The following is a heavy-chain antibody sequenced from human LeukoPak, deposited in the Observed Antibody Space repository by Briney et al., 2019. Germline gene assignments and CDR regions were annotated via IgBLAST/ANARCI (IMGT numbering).Heavy chain of an antibody. CDR3: ARESDGDYMDV. D-gene: IGHD3-10*01. J-gene: IGHJ6*03. Sequence: GGSLRLSCAASGFTFSSYSMNWVRQAPGKGLEWVSSISSSSSYIYYADSVKGRFTISRDNAKNSLYLQMNSLRAEDTAVYYCARESDGDYMDVWGKGTTVTISS. CDR1: GFTFSSYS. CDR2: ISSSSSYI. V-gene: IGHV3-21*01.